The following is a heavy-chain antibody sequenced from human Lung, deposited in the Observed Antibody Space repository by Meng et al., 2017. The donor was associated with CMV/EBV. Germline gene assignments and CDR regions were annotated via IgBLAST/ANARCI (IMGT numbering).Heavy chain of an antibody. CDR3: ARDDFWSGSPTFDF. D-gene: IGHD3-3*01. V-gene: IGHV3-48*03. CDR1: GFTFSTYE. Sequence: GESLKISCAASGFTFSTYEMNWVRQAPGKGLEWVSYISSSGGTIYYADSVKGRFTISRDNAKSSLYLQMNSLRAEDTAFYYCARDDFWSGSPTFDFWAQGKXVTVDS. CDR2: ISSSGGTI. J-gene: IGHJ4*02.